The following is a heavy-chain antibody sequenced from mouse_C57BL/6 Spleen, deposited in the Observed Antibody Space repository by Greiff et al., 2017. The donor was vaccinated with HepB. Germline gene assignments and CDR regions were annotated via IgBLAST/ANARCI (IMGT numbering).Heavy chain of an antibody. CDR2: IDPSDSYT. CDR1: GYTFTSYW. J-gene: IGHJ4*01. Sequence: QVQLQQPGAELVMPGASVKLSCKASGYTFTSYWMHWVKQRPGQGLEWIGEIDPSDSYTNYNQKFKGKSKLTVDKSSSTAYMQLSSLTSEDSAVYYCARGVMDYWGQGTSVTVSS. CDR3: ARGVMDY. V-gene: IGHV1-69*01.